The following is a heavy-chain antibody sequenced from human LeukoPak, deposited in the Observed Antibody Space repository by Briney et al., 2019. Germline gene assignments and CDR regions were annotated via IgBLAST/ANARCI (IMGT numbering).Heavy chain of an antibody. D-gene: IGHD3-3*01. V-gene: IGHV1-2*02. CDR3: ARSVTIFGVATLGY. J-gene: IGHJ4*02. Sequence: ASVKVSCKASGYTFTGYYMHWVRQAPGQGLEWMGWTNPNSGGTNYAQKFQGRVSITRDMSTSTIYMELSSLRSDDTAVYYCARSVTIFGVATLGYWGQGTPVTVSS. CDR1: GYTFTGYY. CDR2: TNPNSGGT.